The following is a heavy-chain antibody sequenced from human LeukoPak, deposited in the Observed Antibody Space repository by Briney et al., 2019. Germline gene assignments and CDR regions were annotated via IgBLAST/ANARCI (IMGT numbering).Heavy chain of an antibody. J-gene: IGHJ3*02. CDR1: GFTFSSYA. V-gene: IGHV3-23*01. D-gene: IGHD2-2*01. CDR2: ISGSGGST. CDR3: AKERGIVVVPAAGDAFDI. Sequence: GSLRLSCAASGFTFSSYAMSWVRQAPGKGLEWVSAISGSGGSTYYADSVKGRFTISRDNSKNTLCLQMNSLRAEDTAVYYCAKERGIVVVPAAGDAFDIWGQGTMVTVSS.